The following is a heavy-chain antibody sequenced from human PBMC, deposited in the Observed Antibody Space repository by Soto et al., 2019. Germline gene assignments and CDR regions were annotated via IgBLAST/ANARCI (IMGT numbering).Heavy chain of an antibody. V-gene: IGHV3-23*01. D-gene: IGHD3-3*01. CDR3: AKVKYLLRFLEWLPYFDY. CDR2: ISGSGGST. CDR1: GFTFSSYA. Sequence: SGGSLRLSCAASGFTFSSYAMSWVRQAPGKELEWVSAISGSGGSTYYADSVKGRFTISRDNSKNTLYLQMNSLRAEDTAVYYCAKVKYLLRFLEWLPYFDYWGKGTLVTVSS. J-gene: IGHJ4*02.